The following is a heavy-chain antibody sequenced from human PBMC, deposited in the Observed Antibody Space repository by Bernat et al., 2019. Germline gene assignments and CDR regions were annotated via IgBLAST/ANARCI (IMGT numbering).Heavy chain of an antibody. D-gene: IGHD3-22*01. CDR1: GCSISSSNR. J-gene: IGHJ4*02. CDR3: AGDDYYDRSGYKPLDS. Sequence: QVQLQESGPGLVKPSGTLSPTCAGLGCSISSSNRWSWVRQPPGKGVEGIVEIYHSGSTNYDPALKSRVTISVDKSKNPFSLKLRSVTAAATAVSYCAGDDYYDRSGYKPLDSWGQGTLVTVSS. V-gene: IGHV4-4*02. CDR2: IYHSGST.